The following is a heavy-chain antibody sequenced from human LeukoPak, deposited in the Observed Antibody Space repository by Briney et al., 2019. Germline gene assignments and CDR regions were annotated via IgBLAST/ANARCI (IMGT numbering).Heavy chain of an antibody. D-gene: IGHD4-11*01. Sequence: TSVKVSCKASGYTFTSYGISWVRQAPGQGLEWMGWISAYNGNTNYAQKLQGRVTMTTDTSTSTAYMELRSLRSDDTAVYYCARGSRMTTVTRYYCYYYGMDVWGQGTTVTVSS. CDR2: ISAYNGNT. V-gene: IGHV1-18*01. J-gene: IGHJ6*02. CDR1: GYTFTSYG. CDR3: ARGSRMTTVTRYYCYYYGMDV.